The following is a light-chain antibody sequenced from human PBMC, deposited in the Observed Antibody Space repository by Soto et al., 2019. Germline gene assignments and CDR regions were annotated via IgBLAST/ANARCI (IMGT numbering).Light chain of an antibody. Sequence: EIVLTQSPGTLSLSPGERATLSCRASQSVRNNYFAWYQQKPGQAPRLLIYGISSRATGIPDRVIGSGSWTDLTLTITRLEPEDFAVYYCQQYGNTPLTFGGGTKVEIK. V-gene: IGKV3-20*01. J-gene: IGKJ4*01. CDR3: QQYGNTPLT. CDR1: QSVRNNY. CDR2: GIS.